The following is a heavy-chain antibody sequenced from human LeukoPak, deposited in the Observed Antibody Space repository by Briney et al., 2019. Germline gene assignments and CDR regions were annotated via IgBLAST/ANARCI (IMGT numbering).Heavy chain of an antibody. CDR3: MRGISSPDY. Sequence: PGGSLRLSCSASGFTFSSYPMSWVRQAPGKELEWVSTISVGGATYYADSLRGRFTISRDNSKNTLYLQMNSLRADDTAIYYCMRGISSPDYWGQGTLVTVYS. J-gene: IGHJ4*02. D-gene: IGHD6-13*01. V-gene: IGHV3-23*01. CDR2: ISVGGAT. CDR1: GFTFSSYP.